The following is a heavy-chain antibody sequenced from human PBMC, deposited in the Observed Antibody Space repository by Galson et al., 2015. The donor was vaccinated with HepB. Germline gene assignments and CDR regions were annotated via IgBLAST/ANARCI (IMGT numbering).Heavy chain of an antibody. Sequence: SLRLSCAASGFTFTGYAMNWVRQAPGRGLEWIASISSGSMYIYYADSMKGRVTISRDNARNSLYLQLNSLRVEDMACYYCTRGVHYYNDKLNDYWGQGTLVTGSS. CDR3: TRGVHYYNDKLNDY. CDR1: GFTFTGYA. J-gene: IGHJ4*02. CDR2: ISSGSMYI. D-gene: IGHD3-10*01. V-gene: IGHV3-21*01.